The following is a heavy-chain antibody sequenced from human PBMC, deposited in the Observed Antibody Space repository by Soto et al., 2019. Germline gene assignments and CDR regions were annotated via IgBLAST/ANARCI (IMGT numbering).Heavy chain of an antibody. J-gene: IGHJ6*02. D-gene: IGHD2-2*01. CDR3: ARDRGCISTTCYRYYYAMDV. CDR2: IWYDGSNK. CDR1: GFTSSNYG. V-gene: IGHV3-33*01. Sequence: PGGSLRLSFSASGFTSSNYGMHWVRPAPDKGLEWVAVIWYDGSNKYYADSVKGRFTISRDNSKNTLSLQMTSLRAEDTAVYFCARDRGCISTTCYRYYYAMDVWGQGTTVTVSS.